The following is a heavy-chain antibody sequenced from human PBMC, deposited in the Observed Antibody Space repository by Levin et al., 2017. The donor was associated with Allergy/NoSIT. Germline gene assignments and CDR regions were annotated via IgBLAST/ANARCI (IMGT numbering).Heavy chain of an antibody. CDR1: GFTFSSYG. J-gene: IGHJ6*02. Sequence: GESLKISCAASGFTFSSYGMHWVRQAPGKGLEWVAVIWYDGSNKYYADSVKGRFTISRDNSKNTLYLQMNSLRAEDTAVYYCARGDIVVVPAAPYYYYGMDVWGQGTTVTVSS. CDR2: IWYDGSNK. CDR3: ARGDIVVVPAAPYYYYGMDV. D-gene: IGHD2-2*01. V-gene: IGHV3-33*01.